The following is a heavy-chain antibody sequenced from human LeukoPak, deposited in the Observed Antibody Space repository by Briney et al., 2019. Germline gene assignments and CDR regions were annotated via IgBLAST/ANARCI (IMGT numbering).Heavy chain of an antibody. Sequence: GGSLRLSCVVSGIPFSDYYMNWIRQARGKGREWVSYIRSSSSYTAYADSVEGRFNISRENAKSGLYLELNCLRLEDTAVNYCAAGTAADFWGQGTLVTVSS. CDR1: GIPFSDYY. D-gene: IGHD6-13*01. J-gene: IGHJ4*02. CDR3: AAGTAADF. CDR2: IRSSSSYT. V-gene: IGHV3-11*06.